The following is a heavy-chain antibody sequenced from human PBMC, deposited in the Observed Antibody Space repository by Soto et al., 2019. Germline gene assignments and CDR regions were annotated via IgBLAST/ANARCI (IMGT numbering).Heavy chain of an antibody. J-gene: IGHJ4*02. V-gene: IGHV3-23*01. CDR1: GFTFSSYA. D-gene: IGHD3-3*01. CDR3: ATTLYDFWSGYYTATTPFDY. Sequence: GGSPRLSCAASGFTFSSYAMSWVRQAPGKGLEWVSAISGSGGSTYYADSVKGRFTISRDNSKNTLYLQTNSLRAEDTAVYYCATTLYDFWSGYYTATTPFDYWGQGTLVTSPQ. CDR2: ISGSGGST.